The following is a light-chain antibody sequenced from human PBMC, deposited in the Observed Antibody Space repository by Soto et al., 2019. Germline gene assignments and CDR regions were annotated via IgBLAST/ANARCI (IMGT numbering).Light chain of an antibody. J-gene: IGLJ1*01. CDR1: SSDVGGYNF. CDR3: SSYAGSYTYV. V-gene: IGLV2-11*01. CDR2: HVI. Sequence: QSALTQPRSVSGSPGQSVTISCTGTSSDVGGYNFVSWYQQHPGKAPKLMIYHVITRPSGVPDRFTGSKSGDTASLTISGLQDEDEADYYCSSYAGSYTYVFGTGTKVTVL.